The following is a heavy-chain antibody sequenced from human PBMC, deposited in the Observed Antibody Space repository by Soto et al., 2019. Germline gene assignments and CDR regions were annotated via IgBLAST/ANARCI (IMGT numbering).Heavy chain of an antibody. CDR1: GFTFSNSA. CDR3: ERDPRCMSAGCNPHYGMDV. D-gene: IGHD2-2*01. J-gene: IGHJ6*02. CDR2: ISYDGSNK. V-gene: IGHV3-30-3*01. Sequence: GGSLRLSCAASGFTFSNSAMHWVRQAPGKRLEWVVVISYDGSNKYYADSVKGRSTIARDTSKKTLYLQMNSLRAEDTTVYYYERDPRCMSAGCNPHYGMDVWGQGTTVTVSS.